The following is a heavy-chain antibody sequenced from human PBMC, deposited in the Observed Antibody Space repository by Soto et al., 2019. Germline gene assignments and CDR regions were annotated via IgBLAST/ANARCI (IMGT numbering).Heavy chain of an antibody. D-gene: IGHD1-1*01. Sequence: ASVKVSCKASGYTFTSYDINWVRQATGQGLEWMGWMNPNSGNTGYAQKFQGRVTMTRNTSISTAYMELSSLRSEDTAVYYCARMGLLRTTSYYYYYMDVWGKGTTVTVS. CDR2: MNPNSGNT. V-gene: IGHV1-8*01. J-gene: IGHJ6*03. CDR1: GYTFTSYD. CDR3: ARMGLLRTTSYYYYYMDV.